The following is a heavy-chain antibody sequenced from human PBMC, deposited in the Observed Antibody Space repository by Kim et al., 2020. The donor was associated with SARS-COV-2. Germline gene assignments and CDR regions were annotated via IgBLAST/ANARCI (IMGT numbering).Heavy chain of an antibody. V-gene: IGHV3-23*01. CDR2: IGSGDQT. CDR1: GFTFNIHA. J-gene: IGHJ3*02. Sequence: GGSLRLSCAASGFTFNIHAMSWVRQAPGKGLEWVSTIGSGDQTFYADSVKGRFTISRDDSKNTLYLQMNSLRAEDTAVYNFAKDFVPGNGYFDAFDIWGQGTKVTVSS. D-gene: IGHD3-22*01. CDR3: AKDFVPGNGYFDAFDI.